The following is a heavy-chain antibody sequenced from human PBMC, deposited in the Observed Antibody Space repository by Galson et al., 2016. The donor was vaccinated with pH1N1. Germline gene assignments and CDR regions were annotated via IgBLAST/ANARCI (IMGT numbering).Heavy chain of an antibody. V-gene: IGHV3-30*18. Sequence: SLRLSCAASGFTFSSSGMHWVRQAPGKGLEWVAVISYDGSYKYYADSVKGRFTISRDNSKNTLYLQINSLRAEDTAVYYCAKSQYYYDSSGYSFDYWGQGTLVTVSS. CDR3: AKSQYYYDSSGYSFDY. J-gene: IGHJ4*02. CDR1: GFTFSSSG. CDR2: ISYDGSYK. D-gene: IGHD3-22*01.